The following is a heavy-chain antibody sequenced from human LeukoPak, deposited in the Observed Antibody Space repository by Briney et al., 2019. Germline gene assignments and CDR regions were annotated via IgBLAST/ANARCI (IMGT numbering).Heavy chain of an antibody. CDR3: AGDKTTSGYYEFDY. V-gene: IGHV3-11*01. J-gene: IGHJ4*02. Sequence: PGGSLRLSCAASGFTFSDNYMSWIRQAPGKGLEWVSYISSSGNTTYNADSVKGRFSITRDNAKNSLYLQMNSLRAEDTAVYYCAGDKTTSGYYEFDYWGQGTLVTVSS. CDR2: ISSSGNTT. CDR1: GFTFSDNY. D-gene: IGHD3-22*01.